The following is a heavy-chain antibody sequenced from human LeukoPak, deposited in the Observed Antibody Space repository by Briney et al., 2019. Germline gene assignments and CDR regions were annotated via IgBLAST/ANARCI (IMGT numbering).Heavy chain of an antibody. D-gene: IGHD3-22*01. CDR3: AKGYYDSSGYYSHRTFDY. V-gene: IGHV3-53*01. CDR1: GFTVSSNY. CDR2: IYSGGST. Sequence: GGSLRLSCAASGFTVSSNYMSWVRQAPGKGLEWVSVIYSGGSTYYADSVKGRFTISRDNSKNTLYLQMNSLRAEDTAVYYCAKGYYDSSGYYSHRTFDYWGQGTLVTVSS. J-gene: IGHJ4*02.